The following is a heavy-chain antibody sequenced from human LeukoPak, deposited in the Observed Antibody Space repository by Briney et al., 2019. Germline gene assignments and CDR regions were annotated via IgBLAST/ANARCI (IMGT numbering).Heavy chain of an antibody. Sequence: SETLSLTCTVSSGSISTSNYWGWVRQPPGKALEWIGNIFYSPSLKSRVTISLDTSRNQFSLKLNSVTAADTAVYYCAKSNGYGLIDIWGQGTMVTVSS. V-gene: IGHV4-39*07. CDR2: IF. CDR3: AKSNGYGLIDI. D-gene: IGHD3-10*01. J-gene: IGHJ3*02. CDR1: SGSISTSNY.